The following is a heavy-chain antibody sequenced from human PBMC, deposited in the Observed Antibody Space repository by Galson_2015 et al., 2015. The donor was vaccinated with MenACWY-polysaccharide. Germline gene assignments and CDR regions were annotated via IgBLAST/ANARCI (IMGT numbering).Heavy chain of an antibody. CDR1: GDSVSSHSGS. Sequence: CAISGDSVSSHSGSWHWVRQSPSRGLEGLGRTYYRSRWYSYYGASVKGRITINPDTSKNQFSLQLNSVTPEDKAVYYCARIHSGSSSDFDYWGQGTLVTVSS. V-gene: IGHV6-1*01. CDR2: TYYRSRWYS. J-gene: IGHJ4*02. D-gene: IGHD6-6*01. CDR3: ARIHSGSSSDFDY.